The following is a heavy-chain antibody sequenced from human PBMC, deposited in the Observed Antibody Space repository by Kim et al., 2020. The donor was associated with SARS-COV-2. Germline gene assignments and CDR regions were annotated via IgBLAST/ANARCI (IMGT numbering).Heavy chain of an antibody. V-gene: IGHV4-34*01. CDR3: ARGRGGIQLWLPYYFDY. Sequence: SETLSLTCAVYGGSFSGYYWSWIRQPPGKGLEWIGEINHRGSTNYNPSLKSRVTISVDTSKNQFSLKLSSVTAADTAVYYCARGRGGIQLWLPYYFDYWGQGTLVTVSS. CDR1: GGSFSGYY. D-gene: IGHD5-18*01. J-gene: IGHJ4*02. CDR2: INHRGST.